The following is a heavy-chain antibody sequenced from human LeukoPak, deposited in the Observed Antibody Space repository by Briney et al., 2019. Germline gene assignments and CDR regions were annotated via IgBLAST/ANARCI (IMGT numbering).Heavy chain of an antibody. CDR2: IYYSGST. J-gene: IGHJ4*02. V-gene: IGHV4-59*08. CDR1: GGSISSYY. D-gene: IGHD6-13*01. CDR3: ARHLAAAGFDY. Sequence: SETLSLTCTVSGGSISSYYWSWIRQPPGKGLEWIGYIYYSGSTNYNPSLKSRVTISVDTSENQFSLKLSSVTAADTAVYYCARHLAAAGFDYWGQGTLVTVSS.